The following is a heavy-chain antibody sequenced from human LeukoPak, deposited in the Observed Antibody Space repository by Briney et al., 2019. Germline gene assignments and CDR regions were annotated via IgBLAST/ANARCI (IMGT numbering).Heavy chain of an antibody. D-gene: IGHD3-22*01. CDR3: ARDLLYDSSGCAFDI. V-gene: IGHV4-59*01. J-gene: IGHJ3*02. CDR1: GGSISSYY. CDR2: IYYSGST. Sequence: SETLSLTCTVSGGSISSYYWSWIRQPPGKGREWIGYIYYSGSTNYNPSLKSRDTISVDTSKNQFSLKLSSVTAADTAVYYCARDLLYDSSGCAFDIWGQGTMVTVSS.